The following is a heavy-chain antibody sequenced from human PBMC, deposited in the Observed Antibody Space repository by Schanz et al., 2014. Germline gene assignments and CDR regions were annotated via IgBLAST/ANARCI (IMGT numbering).Heavy chain of an antibody. CDR2: ISAYNGNT. CDR3: AGASYSSSWYGGSEYFQH. J-gene: IGHJ1*01. CDR1: GYTFTSYG. D-gene: IGHD6-13*01. Sequence: QVQLVQSGAEVKKPGASVKVSCKASGYTFTSYGINWVRQAPGQGLEWMGWISAYNGNTNYAQKLQGRVTMTTDTSTSTAYMELRSLRSDDTAVYYCAGASYSSSWYGGSEYFQHWGQGTLVTVSS. V-gene: IGHV1-18*01.